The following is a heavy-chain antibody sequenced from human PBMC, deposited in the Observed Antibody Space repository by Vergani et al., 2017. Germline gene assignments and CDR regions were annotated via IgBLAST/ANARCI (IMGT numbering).Heavy chain of an antibody. J-gene: IGHJ6*02. CDR2: INSDGSST. D-gene: IGHD3-3*01. Sequence: EVQLVESGGGLVQPGGSLRLSCAASGFTFSSYWMHWVRQAPGKGLVWVSRINSDGSSTSYADSVKGRFTISRDNAKNTLYLQMNSLRAEDTAVYYCARAGEAYDFWSGYYFYYYGMDVWGQGTTVTVSS. V-gene: IGHV3-74*01. CDR3: ARAGEAYDFWSGYYFYYYGMDV. CDR1: GFTFSSYW.